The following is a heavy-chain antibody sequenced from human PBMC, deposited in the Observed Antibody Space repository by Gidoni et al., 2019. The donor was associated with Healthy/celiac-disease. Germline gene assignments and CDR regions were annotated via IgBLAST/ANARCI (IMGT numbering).Heavy chain of an antibody. D-gene: IGHD3-10*01. Sequence: QVQLQQWGAGLLKPSETLSLTCAVYGGSFSGYYWSWIRQPPGKGLEWIGEINHSGSTNYNPSLKSRVTISVDTSKNQFSLKLSSVTAADTAVYYCARGPRITMVRGVIKTPKDYWGQGTLVTVSS. J-gene: IGHJ4*02. V-gene: IGHV4-34*01. CDR3: ARGPRITMVRGVIKTPKDY. CDR1: GGSFSGYY. CDR2: INHSGST.